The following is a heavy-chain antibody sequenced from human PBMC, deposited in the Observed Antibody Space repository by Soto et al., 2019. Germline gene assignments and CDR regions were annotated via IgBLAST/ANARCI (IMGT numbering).Heavy chain of an antibody. Sequence: QVQLVQSGTEVKRPGSSVKVSCKASGDTFAFHSINWVRQAPGLGLEWMGRINPILSMSNYAQRFQGSVTMTADKSTSTAYMVLSSLRSEDTAIYYCATSYVSGYGAFDYWGQGALVTVSS. CDR3: ATSYVSGYGAFDY. V-gene: IGHV1-69*02. CDR1: GDTFAFHS. CDR2: INPILSMS. J-gene: IGHJ4*02. D-gene: IGHD3-10*01.